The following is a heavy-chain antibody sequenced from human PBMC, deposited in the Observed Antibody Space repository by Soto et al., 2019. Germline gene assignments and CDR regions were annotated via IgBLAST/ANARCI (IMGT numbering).Heavy chain of an antibody. D-gene: IGHD3-22*01. CDR3: ARESFPYDSSGRDWFDP. CDR2: IWYDGSNK. CDR1: GFTFSSYG. Sequence: QVQLVESGGGVVQPGRSLRLSCAAPGFTFSSYGMHWVRQAPGKGLEWVAVIWYDGSNKYYADSVKGRFTISRDNSKNTLYLQMNSLRAEDTAVYYCARESFPYDSSGRDWFDPWGQGTLVTVSS. J-gene: IGHJ5*02. V-gene: IGHV3-33*01.